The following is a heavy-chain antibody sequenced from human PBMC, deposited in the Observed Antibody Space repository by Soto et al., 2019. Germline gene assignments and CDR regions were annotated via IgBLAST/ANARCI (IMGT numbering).Heavy chain of an antibody. CDR1: GFTFSSYS. J-gene: IGHJ6*02. D-gene: IGHD5-18*01. V-gene: IGHV3-48*02. CDR3: ARRGTAMVRFYYGMDV. Sequence: GGSLRLSCAASGFTFSSYSMNWVRQAPGKGLEWVSYISSSSSTIYYADSVKGRFTISRDNAKNSLYLQMNSLRDEDTAVYYCARRGTAMVRFYYGMDVWGQGTTVTASS. CDR2: ISSSSSTI.